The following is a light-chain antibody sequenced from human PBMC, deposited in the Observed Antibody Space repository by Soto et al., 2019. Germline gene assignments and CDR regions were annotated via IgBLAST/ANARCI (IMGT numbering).Light chain of an antibody. CDR2: EGS. Sequence: QSALTKPASVSGSPGQSITISCTGTSSDVGSYNLVSWYQQHPGKAPKLMIYEGSKRPSGVSNRFSGSKSGNTASLTISGRQAEDEADYYCCSYADSSTGVVFGGGTKLTVL. CDR1: SSDVGSYNL. V-gene: IGLV2-23*01. CDR3: CSYADSSTGVV. J-gene: IGLJ2*01.